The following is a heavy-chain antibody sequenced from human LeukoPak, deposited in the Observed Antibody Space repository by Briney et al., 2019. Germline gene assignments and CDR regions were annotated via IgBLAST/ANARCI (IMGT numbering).Heavy chain of an antibody. D-gene: IGHD3-10*01. CDR1: GFTFSSYE. Sequence: GGSLRLSCAASGFTFSSYEMNWVRQAPGKGLEWVSYIRSRGSTKYYADSVKGRFTIPRDNAENSLYLQMNGLRAEDTAVYYCARDLYYYGSGNYVPGLPDYWGQGTLVTVSS. V-gene: IGHV3-48*03. J-gene: IGHJ4*02. CDR2: IRSRGSTK. CDR3: ARDLYYYGSGNYVPGLPDY.